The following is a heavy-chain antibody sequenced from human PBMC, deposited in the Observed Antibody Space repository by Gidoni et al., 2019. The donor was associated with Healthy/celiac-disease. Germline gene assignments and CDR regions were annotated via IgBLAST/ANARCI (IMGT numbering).Heavy chain of an antibody. CDR1: GGSFRGYY. D-gene: IGHD5-18*01. V-gene: IGHV4-34*01. Sequence: QVQLQQWGAGLLKPSETLSLTCAVYGGSFRGYYWSWIRQPPGKGLEWIGEINHSGSTNYNPSLKSRVTISVDTSKNQFSLKLSSVTAADTAVYYCARGGRGYSYGYPFDYWGQGTLVTVSS. J-gene: IGHJ4*02. CDR3: ARGGRGYSYGYPFDY. CDR2: INHSGST.